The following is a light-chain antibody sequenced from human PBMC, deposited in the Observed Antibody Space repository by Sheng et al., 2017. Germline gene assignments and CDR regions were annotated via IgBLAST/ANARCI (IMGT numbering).Light chain of an antibody. Sequence: EIVLTQSPGTLSLSPGDRATLSCRASHSVRSSSLAWYQQTPGQAPRLLIYGASSRATGIPDRFSGGGSGTDFTLTISRLEPEDYAVYYCQQYGNSPETFGQGTKVEIK. J-gene: IGKJ1*01. V-gene: IGKV3-20*01. CDR2: GAS. CDR3: QQYGNSPET. CDR1: HSVRSSS.